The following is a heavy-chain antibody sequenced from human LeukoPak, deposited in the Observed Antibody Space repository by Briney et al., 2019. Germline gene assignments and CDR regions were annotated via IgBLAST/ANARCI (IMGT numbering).Heavy chain of an antibody. CDR2: IKQDGSEK. Sequence: GGSLRLSCAASGFTFSSYWMSWVRQAPGKGLEWVANIKQDGSEKYYVDSVKGRFTISRDNAKNSLYLQMNSLRAEDTAVYYCARAGRYFDWSDNHFDYWGQGPWSPSPQ. J-gene: IGHJ4*02. D-gene: IGHD3-9*01. V-gene: IGHV3-7*01. CDR3: ARAGRYFDWSDNHFDY. CDR1: GFTFSSYW.